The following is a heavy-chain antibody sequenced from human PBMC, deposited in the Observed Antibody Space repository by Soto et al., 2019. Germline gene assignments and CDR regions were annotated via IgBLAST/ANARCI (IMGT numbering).Heavy chain of an antibody. CDR1: GGTFSSYA. Sequence: QVQLVQSGAEVKKPGSSVKVSCKAPGGTFSSYAISWVRQAPGQGLEWMGGIIPIFGTANYAQKFQGRVTITADESTSTGCMELSSRRSEDTAVYYCARSQGGSSSLDIYYYYYYGMDVWGQGTTVTVSS. D-gene: IGHD2-15*01. J-gene: IGHJ6*02. CDR2: IIPIFGTA. CDR3: ARSQGGSSSLDIYYYYYYGMDV. V-gene: IGHV1-69*01.